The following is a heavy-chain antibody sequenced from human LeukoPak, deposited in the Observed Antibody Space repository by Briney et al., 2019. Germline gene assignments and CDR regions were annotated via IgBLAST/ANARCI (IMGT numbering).Heavy chain of an antibody. D-gene: IGHD3-10*01. CDR3: ARDSGHYYFDY. J-gene: IGHJ4*02. CDR2: ISYDGSNK. CDR1: GFTFSNAW. V-gene: IGHV3-30-3*01. Sequence: GGSLRLSCAASGFTFSNAWMSWVRQAPGKGLEWVAVISYDGSNKYYADSVKGRFTISRDNSKNTLYLQMNSLRAEDTAVYYCARDSGHYYFDYWGQGTLVTVSS.